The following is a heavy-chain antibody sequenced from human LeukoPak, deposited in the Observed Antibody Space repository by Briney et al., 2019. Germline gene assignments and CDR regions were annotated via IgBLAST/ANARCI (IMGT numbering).Heavy chain of an antibody. V-gene: IGHV4-34*01. CDR1: GESFSGYY. CDR3: ASATSVYYYYPGMDV. Sequence: SETLSLTCAVYGESFSGYYWSWIRQPPGKGLEWIGEINQSGSTNYNSSLKGRVTISVDSSKNQFSLRLSSVTAADTAVYYCASATSVYYYYPGMDVWGQGTSVTVSS. J-gene: IGHJ6*02. CDR2: INQSGST.